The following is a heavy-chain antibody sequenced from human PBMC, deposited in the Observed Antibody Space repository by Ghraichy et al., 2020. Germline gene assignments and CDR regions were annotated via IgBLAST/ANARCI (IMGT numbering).Heavy chain of an antibody. Sequence: GGSLRLSCEASGFSFSSHSMNWVRQAPGKGLEWVSSISGSSSFINYADLVTGRFTISRDNAKNSLSLQMASLRADDTGIYYCARTTSRPETVINFDYWGQGTLVTLSS. CDR2: ISGSSSFI. J-gene: IGHJ4*02. CDR3: ARTTSRPETVINFDY. D-gene: IGHD2-21*01. CDR1: GFSFSSHS. V-gene: IGHV3-21*01.